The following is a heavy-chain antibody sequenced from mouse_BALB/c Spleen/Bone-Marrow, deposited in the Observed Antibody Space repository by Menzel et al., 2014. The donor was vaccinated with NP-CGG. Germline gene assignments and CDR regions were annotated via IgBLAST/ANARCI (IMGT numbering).Heavy chain of an antibody. J-gene: IGHJ1*01. CDR2: ILPGSGST. CDR1: GYTFCSYW. Sequence: VKLQESGAELLKPGASVKISSKATGYTFCSYWIEWVKQRPGHGLEWIGEILPGSGSTNYNEKFKGKAAFTADTSSNTAYMQLSSLTSEDSAVYYCAREDGLWYFDVWGAGTTVTVSS. CDR3: AREDGLWYFDV. V-gene: IGHV1-9*01. D-gene: IGHD1-1*01.